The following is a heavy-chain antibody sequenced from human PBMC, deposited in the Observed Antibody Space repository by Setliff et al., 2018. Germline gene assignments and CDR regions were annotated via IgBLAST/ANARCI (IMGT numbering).Heavy chain of an antibody. Sequence: ASVKVSCKASGDTFRSYGISWVRQAPGQGLEWMGGTIPMFGTTNYAQKFQGRATIITDESTSTAYMELSSLRSEDTAVYYCAREGVDSRSSTDYRYYMDVWGKGTTVTVSS. V-gene: IGHV1-69*05. CDR3: AREGVDSRSSTDYRYYMDV. J-gene: IGHJ6*03. CDR2: TIPMFGTT. D-gene: IGHD6-6*01. CDR1: GDTFRSYG.